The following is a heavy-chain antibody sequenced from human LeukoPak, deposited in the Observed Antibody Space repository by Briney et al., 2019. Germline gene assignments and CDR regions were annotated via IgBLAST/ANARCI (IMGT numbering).Heavy chain of an antibody. CDR1: GFTFSSYW. CDR3: ARGPLYQVPYYFHYYGLDV. CDR2: IKQDGNEK. Sequence: GGSLRLSCAAPGFTFSSYWMSWVRQAPGKGLEWVANIKQDGNEKYYVDSLKGRFTISRDNAKKSLYLQMNSLRAEDTAVYYCARGPLYQVPYYFHYYGLDVWGQGTTVTVSS. J-gene: IGHJ6*02. D-gene: IGHD2-2*02. V-gene: IGHV3-7*03.